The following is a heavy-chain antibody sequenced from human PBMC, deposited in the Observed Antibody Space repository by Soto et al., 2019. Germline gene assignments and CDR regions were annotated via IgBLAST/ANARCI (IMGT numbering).Heavy chain of an antibody. Sequence: GGSLRLSCAASGFTSSTYSMNWVRQAPGKGLEWVSYISSSSTYIYYADSVKGRFTISRDNAKNSLYLQMNSLRAEDTAVYYCLIAVAGSFAPDYWGQGTLVTVSS. CDR3: LIAVAGSFAPDY. V-gene: IGHV3-21*01. CDR2: ISSSSTYI. D-gene: IGHD6-19*01. CDR1: GFTSSTYS. J-gene: IGHJ4*02.